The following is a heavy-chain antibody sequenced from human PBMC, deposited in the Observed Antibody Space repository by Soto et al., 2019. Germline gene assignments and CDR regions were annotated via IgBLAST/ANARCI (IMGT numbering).Heavy chain of an antibody. J-gene: IGHJ6*02. CDR3: ARRLYYDSSGFEGGGMDV. CDR1: GGSISSSSYY. D-gene: IGHD3-22*01. Sequence: QLQLQESGPGLVKPSETLSLTCTVSGGSISSSSYYWGWIRQPPGKGLEWIGSIYYSGSTYYNPSPKNRVTISVDPSKNPFSVKLSAVTAADSAVYYCARRLYYDSSGFEGGGMDVWGQGTTVTVSS. CDR2: IYYSGST. V-gene: IGHV4-39*01.